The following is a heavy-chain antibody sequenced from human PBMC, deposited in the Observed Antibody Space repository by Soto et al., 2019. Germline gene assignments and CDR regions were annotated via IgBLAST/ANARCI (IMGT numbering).Heavy chain of an antibody. CDR2: INPNSGGT. CDR3: ARPMTGTVFWERYYYYGMDV. D-gene: IGHD1-1*01. V-gene: IGHV1-2*02. Sequence: QVQLVQSGAEVKKPGASVKVSCKASGYTFTGYYMHWVRQAPGQGLEWMGWINPNSGGTNYAQKFQGRVTMTRDTSISTANMELSRLRSDDTAVYYCARPMTGTVFWERYYYYGMDVWGQGTTVTVSS. CDR1: GYTFTGYY. J-gene: IGHJ6*02.